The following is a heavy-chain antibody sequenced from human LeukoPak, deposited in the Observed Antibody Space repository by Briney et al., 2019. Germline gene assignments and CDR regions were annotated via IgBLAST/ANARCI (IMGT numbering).Heavy chain of an antibody. CDR2: IRYDGSMK. CDR3: AKTMSPYYYDISGF. Sequence: GGSLRLSRAPSGFTFSSYGIHWVRQAPGKGLEWVAFIRYDGSMKYYADTVHGRFSISRDNSKNTLYLQMNSLRTEETAVYYCAKTMSPYYYDISGFWGQGTLVTVSS. D-gene: IGHD3-22*01. V-gene: IGHV3-30*02. J-gene: IGHJ4*02. CDR1: GFTFSSYG.